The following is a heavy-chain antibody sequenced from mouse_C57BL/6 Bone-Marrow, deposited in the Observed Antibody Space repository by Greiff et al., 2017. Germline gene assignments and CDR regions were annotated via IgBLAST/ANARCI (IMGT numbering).Heavy chain of an antibody. J-gene: IGHJ3*01. CDR2: IHPNSGST. V-gene: IGHV1-64*01. Sequence: QVQLQQPGAELVKPGASVKLSCKASGYTFTSYWMHWVKQRPGQGLEWIGMIHPNSGSTNYNEKFKSKATLTVDKSSSTAYMQLSSLTSEDSAVYYCARSSGLRQWFAYWGQGTLVTVSA. CDR1: GYTFTSYW. CDR3: ARSSGLRQWFAY. D-gene: IGHD2-4*01.